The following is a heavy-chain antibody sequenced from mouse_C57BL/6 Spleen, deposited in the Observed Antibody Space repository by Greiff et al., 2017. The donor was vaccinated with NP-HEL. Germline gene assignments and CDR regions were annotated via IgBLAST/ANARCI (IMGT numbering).Heavy chain of an antibody. Sequence: VQLQESGAELVRPGTSVKVSCKASGYAFTNYLIEWVKQRPGQGLEWIGVINPGSGGTNYNEKFKGKATLTADKSSSTAYMQLSSLTSEDSAVYFCARSWGYVDAMDYWGQGTSVTVSS. CDR1: GYAFTNYL. CDR2: INPGSGGT. J-gene: IGHJ4*01. V-gene: IGHV1-54*01. CDR3: ARSWGYVDAMDY. D-gene: IGHD3-1*01.